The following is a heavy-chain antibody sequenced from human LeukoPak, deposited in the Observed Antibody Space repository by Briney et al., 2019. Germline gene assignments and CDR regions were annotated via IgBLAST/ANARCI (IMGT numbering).Heavy chain of an antibody. V-gene: IGHV3-7*01. Sequence: GGSLRLSCAASGFTFSSYWMSWVRQAPGKGLEWVANIKQDGSEKYYVDSVKGRFTISRDNAKNSLYLQMNSLRAEDTAVYHCARDFEGYCSGGSCYSYYYYYMDVWGKGTTVTVSS. CDR3: ARDFEGYCSGGSCYSYYYYYMDV. J-gene: IGHJ6*03. D-gene: IGHD2-15*01. CDR1: GFTFSSYW. CDR2: IKQDGSEK.